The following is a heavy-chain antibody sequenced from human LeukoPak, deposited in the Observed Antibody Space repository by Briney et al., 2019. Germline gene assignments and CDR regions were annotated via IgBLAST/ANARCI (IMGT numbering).Heavy chain of an antibody. D-gene: IGHD1-26*01. J-gene: IGHJ4*02. CDR1: GGSISSSSYY. V-gene: IGHV4-39*01. CDR3: ASGGSYSLYYFDY. Sequence: SETLSLTCTVSGGSISSSSYYWGWIRQPPGKGLEWIGSIYYSGSTYYNPSLKSRVTISVDTSKNQFSLKLSSVTAADTAVYYCASGGSYSLYYFDYWGQGTLVTVSS. CDR2: IYYSGST.